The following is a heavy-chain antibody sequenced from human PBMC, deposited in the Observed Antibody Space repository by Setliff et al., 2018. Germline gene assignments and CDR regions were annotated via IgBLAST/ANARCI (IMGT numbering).Heavy chain of an antibody. CDR2: IYTSGDT. CDR1: GGSISSYY. V-gene: IGHV4-59*08. D-gene: IGHD3-9*01. CDR3: ARHALSFDSAWDV. Sequence: SETLSLTCTVSGGSISSYYWSWIRQPPWKGLEWIGYIYTSGDTNYNPSLKSRVTMSADTSNNQFSLNLRSATAADTAVYYCARHALSFDSAWDVWGKGTTVTVSS. J-gene: IGHJ6*04.